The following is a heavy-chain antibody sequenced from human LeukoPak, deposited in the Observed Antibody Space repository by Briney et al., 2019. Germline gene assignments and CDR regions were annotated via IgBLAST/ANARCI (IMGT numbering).Heavy chain of an antibody. CDR3: ARGGGVEAAMALDY. V-gene: IGHV3-33*01. J-gene: IGHJ4*02. D-gene: IGHD5-18*01. CDR1: GFTFNIYA. Sequence: GGSLRLSCAASGFTFNIYAVHWVRQAPGQGLEWVAIIYYDGSVKYYADSVKGRFTISRDNSKNTVSLIMNRLRADDTAVYYCARGGGVEAAMALDYWGQGTLVAVSS. CDR2: IYYDGSVK.